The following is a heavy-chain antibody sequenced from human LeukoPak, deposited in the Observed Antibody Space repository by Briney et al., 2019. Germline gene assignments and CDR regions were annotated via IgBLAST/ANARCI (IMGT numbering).Heavy chain of an antibody. V-gene: IGHV1-24*01. D-gene: IGHD3-10*01. Sequence: GASVKVSCKVSGYTLTELSIHWVRQAPGKGLEWMGGFDPEDGETIYAQKFQGRVTMTEDTSTDTAYMELSSLRSEDTAVYYCATDHRVRGAAEFDYWGQGTLVTVSS. CDR1: GYTLTELS. CDR2: FDPEDGET. CDR3: ATDHRVRGAAEFDY. J-gene: IGHJ4*02.